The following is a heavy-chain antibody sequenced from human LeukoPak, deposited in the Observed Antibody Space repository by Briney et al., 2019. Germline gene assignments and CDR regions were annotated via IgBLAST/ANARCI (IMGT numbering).Heavy chain of an antibody. CDR1: GGSISSSSYY. CDR2: IYYSGST. Sequence: SETLSLTCTVSGGSISSSSYYWGWISQPPGKGLEWIGSIYYSGSTYYNPSLKSRVTISVDTSKNQFSLKLSSVTAADTAVYYCARGWELLSLDYWGQGTLVTVSS. V-gene: IGHV4-39*01. D-gene: IGHD1-26*01. J-gene: IGHJ4*02. CDR3: ARGWELLSLDY.